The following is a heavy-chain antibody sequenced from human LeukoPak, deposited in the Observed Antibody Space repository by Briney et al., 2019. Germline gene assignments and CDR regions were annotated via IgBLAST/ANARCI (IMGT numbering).Heavy chain of an antibody. CDR3: AKARNYEWGGYFDY. Sequence: PGGSLRLSCAASGFTFSSYAMSWVRQAPGKGLEWVSAISGSGGSTHYADSVKGRFTISRDNSKNTLYLQMNSLRAEDTAVYYCAKARNYEWGGYFDYWGQGTLVTVSS. D-gene: IGHD1-7*01. V-gene: IGHV3-23*01. CDR2: ISGSGGST. J-gene: IGHJ4*02. CDR1: GFTFSSYA.